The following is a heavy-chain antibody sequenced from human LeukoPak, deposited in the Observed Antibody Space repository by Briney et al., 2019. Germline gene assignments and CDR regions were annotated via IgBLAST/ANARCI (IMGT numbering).Heavy chain of an antibody. CDR2: INHSGST. CDR1: GGSFSGYY. V-gene: IGHV4-34*01. Sequence: SETLSVTCAVYGGSFSGYYWSWIRQPPGKGLEWIGEINHSGSTNYNPSLKSRVTISVDTSKNQFSLKLSSVTAADTAVYYCARAGSSSSWNYWGQGTLVTVSS. J-gene: IGHJ4*02. CDR3: ARAGSSSSWNY. D-gene: IGHD6-6*01.